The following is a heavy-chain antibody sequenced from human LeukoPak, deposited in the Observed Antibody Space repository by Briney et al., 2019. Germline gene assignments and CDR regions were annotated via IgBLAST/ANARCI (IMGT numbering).Heavy chain of an antibody. CDR3: ARDLGTYYYDSSSDY. J-gene: IGHJ4*02. V-gene: IGHV7-4-1*02. Sequence: ASVKVSCKASGYNFTRYAMNWVRQVPGQRLEWMGWINTNSGNPTYAQDFPGRFVFSLDTSVSTAYLQINTLKAEDTAVYYCARDLGTYYYDSSSDYWGQGTLVTVSS. CDR2: INTNSGNP. D-gene: IGHD3-22*01. CDR1: GYNFTRYA.